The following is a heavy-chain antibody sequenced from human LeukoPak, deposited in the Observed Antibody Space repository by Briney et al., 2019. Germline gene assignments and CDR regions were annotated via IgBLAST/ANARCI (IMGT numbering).Heavy chain of an antibody. V-gene: IGHV1-46*01. CDR3: ARAMVRGLSNPFDS. D-gene: IGHD3-10*01. Sequence: ASVKVSCKASGYTFTNYYLHWVRQAPGQGLEWMAMINPSGGSTTYAQKFQGRVTMTRDTSTSTVYMELSRLRYEDTAVYYCARAMVRGLSNPFDSWGQGTLVTVSS. CDR2: INPSGGST. CDR1: GYTFTNYY. J-gene: IGHJ4*02.